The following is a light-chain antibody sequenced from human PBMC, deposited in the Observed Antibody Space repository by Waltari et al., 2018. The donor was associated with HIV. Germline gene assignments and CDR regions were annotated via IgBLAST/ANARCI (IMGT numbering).Light chain of an antibody. CDR2: GAS. V-gene: IGKV3-15*01. Sequence: ETVMTQTPATLSVSPGERATLSCRASQSVGSYLAWYQQQPGQAPRLLIYGASTRATGIPARFSGSGSGTEFTLTISSLQSEDCAVYYCQQYNNWPPLTFGGGTKVEIK. J-gene: IGKJ4*01. CDR1: QSVGSY. CDR3: QQYNNWPPLT.